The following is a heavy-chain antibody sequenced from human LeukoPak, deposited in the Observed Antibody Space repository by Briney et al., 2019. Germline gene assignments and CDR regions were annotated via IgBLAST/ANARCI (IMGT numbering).Heavy chain of an antibody. Sequence: GGSLRLSCAASGFTFSSYWMSWVRQAPGKGLEWVANIKQDGSEKYYVDSVKGRFTISRDNAKNSLYLQMNSLRAEDTAVYYCARDRSSGWYYFDYWGQGTLDTVSS. J-gene: IGHJ4*02. CDR3: ARDRSSGWYYFDY. CDR1: GFTFSSYW. CDR2: IKQDGSEK. V-gene: IGHV3-7*01. D-gene: IGHD6-19*01.